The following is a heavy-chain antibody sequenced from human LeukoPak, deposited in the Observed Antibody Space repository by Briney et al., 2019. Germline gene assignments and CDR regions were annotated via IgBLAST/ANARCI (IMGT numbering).Heavy chain of an antibody. D-gene: IGHD3-22*01. CDR2: INHSGST. Sequence: SETLSLTCAVYGGSFSGYYWSWIRQPPGKGLEWIGEINHSGSTNYNPSLKSRVTISVDTSKNQFSLKLSSVTAADTAVYYWARLSLYDTRNDYWGQGTLVTVSS. CDR1: GGSFSGYY. J-gene: IGHJ4*02. CDR3: ARLSLYDTRNDY. V-gene: IGHV4-34*01.